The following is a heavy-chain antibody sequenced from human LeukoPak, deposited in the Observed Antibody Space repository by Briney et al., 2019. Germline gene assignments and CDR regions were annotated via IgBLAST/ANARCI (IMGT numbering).Heavy chain of an antibody. CDR1: GGSISSSSYY. Sequence: PSETLSLTCTVSGGSISSSSYYWGWIRQPPGKGLEWIGSIYYSGSTYYNPSLKSRVTISVDTSKNQFSLKLSSVTAADTAVYYCARARIGHCSGGSCYPNWFDPWGQGTLVTVSS. CDR2: IYYSGST. D-gene: IGHD2-15*01. J-gene: IGHJ5*02. V-gene: IGHV4-39*07. CDR3: ARARIGHCSGGSCYPNWFDP.